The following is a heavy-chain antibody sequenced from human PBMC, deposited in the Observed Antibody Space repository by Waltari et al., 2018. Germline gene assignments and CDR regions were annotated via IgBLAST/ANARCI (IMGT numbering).Heavy chain of an antibody. J-gene: IGHJ4*02. CDR1: GYTFPGYY. CDR3: ARDLGSDYGNRDY. CDR2: INPNSGDT. V-gene: IGHV1-2*06. D-gene: IGHD4-17*01. Sequence: QVHLVQSGAEVKKPGASVKVSCKASGYTFPGYYIQRVRRAPGQGLEWMGRINPNSGDTNYAQKFQGRVTLTRDTSINTAYMELSSLKSDDTAVYYCARDLGSDYGNRDYWGQGTLVTVPS.